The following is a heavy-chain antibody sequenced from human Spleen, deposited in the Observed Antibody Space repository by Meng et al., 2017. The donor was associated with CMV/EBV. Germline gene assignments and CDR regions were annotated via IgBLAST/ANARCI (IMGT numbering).Heavy chain of an antibody. CDR1: GASISSSTYY. V-gene: IGHV4-39*01. CDR2: IYYSGST. CDR3: ARGLLDYDFWSGYYLRGESQNYYGMDV. Sequence: GSLRLSCTVSGASISSSTYYWGWIRQPPGKGLEWIGNIYYSGSTYYNPSLTSRVTISLDTSKNQFSLSLRSVTAADTAVYYCARGLLDYDFWSGYYLRGESQNYYGMDVWGQGTTVTVSS. D-gene: IGHD3-3*01. J-gene: IGHJ6*02.